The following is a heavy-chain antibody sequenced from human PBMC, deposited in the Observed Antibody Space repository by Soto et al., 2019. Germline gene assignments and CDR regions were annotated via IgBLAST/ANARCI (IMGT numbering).Heavy chain of an antibody. CDR3: AKDGNSGSYYLFDY. J-gene: IGHJ4*02. V-gene: IGHV3-43*01. Sequence: GGSLRLSCAASGFTFDDYIMHWVRQAPGKGLEWVSLISWDGGTTYYADSVKGRFTISRDNSKNSLYLQMSSLRTEDTALYYCAKDGNSGSYYLFDYWGQGTLVTVSS. D-gene: IGHD1-26*01. CDR2: ISWDGGTT. CDR1: GFTFDDYI.